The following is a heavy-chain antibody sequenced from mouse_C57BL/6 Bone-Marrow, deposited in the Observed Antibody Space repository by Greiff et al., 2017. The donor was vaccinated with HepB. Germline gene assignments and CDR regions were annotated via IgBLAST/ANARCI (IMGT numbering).Heavy chain of an antibody. J-gene: IGHJ2*01. D-gene: IGHD2-1*01. Sequence: QVQLKESGAELARPGASVKLSCKASGYTFTSYGISWVKQRTGQGLEWIGEIYPRSGNTYYNEKFKGKATLTADKSSSTAYMELRSLTSEDSAVYFCARSEYYGNYAYYFDYWGQGTTLTVSS. CDR2: IYPRSGNT. CDR3: ARSEYYGNYAYYFDY. V-gene: IGHV1-81*01. CDR1: GYTFTSYG.